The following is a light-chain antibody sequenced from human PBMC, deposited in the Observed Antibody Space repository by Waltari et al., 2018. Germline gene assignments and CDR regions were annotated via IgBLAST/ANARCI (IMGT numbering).Light chain of an antibody. J-gene: IGLJ3*02. CDR3: QSYDRSLSGWV. CDR1: SSNIGTNYD. Sequence: QSVLTQPPSVSGAPGQRVTISCTGRSSNIGTNYDVHWYQHLPGTAPKLLIYATNHRPSGVPDRFSGSKSGTSASLAITGLQAEDESDYYCQSYDRSLSGWVFGGGTKLTVL. V-gene: IGLV1-40*01. CDR2: ATN.